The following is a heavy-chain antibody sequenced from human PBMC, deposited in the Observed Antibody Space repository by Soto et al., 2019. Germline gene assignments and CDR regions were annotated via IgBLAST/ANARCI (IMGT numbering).Heavy chain of an antibody. Sequence: ASVKVSCKASGYTFTGYYMHWVRQAPGQGLEWMGWINPNSGGTNYAQKFQGRVTMTRDTSISTAYMELSRLRSDDTAVYYCARVYGTKGSYYYYGMDVWGQGTTVTVSS. D-gene: IGHD1-7*01. CDR1: GYTFTGYY. V-gene: IGHV1-2*02. J-gene: IGHJ6*02. CDR3: ARVYGTKGSYYYYGMDV. CDR2: INPNSGGT.